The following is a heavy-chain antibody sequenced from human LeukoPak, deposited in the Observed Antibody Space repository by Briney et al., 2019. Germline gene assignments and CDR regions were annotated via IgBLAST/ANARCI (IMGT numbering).Heavy chain of an antibody. CDR3: AKDLIAAPAYYGMDV. D-gene: IGHD6-13*01. CDR2: ISYDGSNK. J-gene: IGHJ6*02. V-gene: IGHV3-30*18. CDR1: GFTFSSYG. Sequence: PGRSLRLSCAASGFTFSSYGMHWVRQAPGKGLEWVAVISYDGSNKYYADSVKGRFTISRDNSKNTLYLQMNSLRAEDTAVYYCAKDLIAAPAYYGMDVWGQGTTVTVSS.